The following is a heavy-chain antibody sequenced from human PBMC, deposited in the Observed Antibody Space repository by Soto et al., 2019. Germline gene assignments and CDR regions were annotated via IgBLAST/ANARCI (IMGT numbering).Heavy chain of an antibody. Sequence: SETLSLTCTVSGGSIRSGDSYWSWIRQPPGKGLEWIGYIYYSGSTYYNPSLKSRVTISLDTSKNQFSLNLSSVTAADMAVYYCARTHYSDRSGTDYWGQGTLVTVSS. CDR2: IYYSGST. V-gene: IGHV4-30-4*01. D-gene: IGHD3-22*01. CDR3: ARTHYSDRSGTDY. J-gene: IGHJ4*02. CDR1: GGSIRSGDSY.